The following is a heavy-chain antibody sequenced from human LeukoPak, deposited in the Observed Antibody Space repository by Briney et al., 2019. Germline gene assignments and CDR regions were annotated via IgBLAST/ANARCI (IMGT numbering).Heavy chain of an antibody. CDR2: ISYDGSNK. Sequence: GRSLRLSCAASGFTFSNYAMDWVRQAPGKGLEWVAIISYDGSNKYYADSVKGRFTISRDNSKNTLYLQMNSLRADDTAVYYCARGRSGSHYFDPWGQGTLVTVPS. CDR3: ARGRSGSHYFDP. J-gene: IGHJ4*02. CDR1: GFTFSNYA. D-gene: IGHD3-10*01. V-gene: IGHV3-30*04.